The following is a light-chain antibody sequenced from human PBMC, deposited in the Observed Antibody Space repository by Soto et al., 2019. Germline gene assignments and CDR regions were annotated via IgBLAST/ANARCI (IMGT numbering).Light chain of an antibody. V-gene: IGKV3D-20*02. Sequence: EIVLTQSPGTLSLSPGERATLSCRASQSISNTYLAWHQQKPGQAPRLLLYGASSRAPGIPDRFGGSVYGTDFTLTISRLEPEDFAVYYCQQRSNWPPALTFGGGTKVEIK. J-gene: IGKJ4*01. CDR2: GAS. CDR1: QSISNTY. CDR3: QQRSNWPPALT.